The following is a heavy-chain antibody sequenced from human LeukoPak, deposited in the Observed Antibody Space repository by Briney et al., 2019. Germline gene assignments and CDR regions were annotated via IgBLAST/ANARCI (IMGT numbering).Heavy chain of an antibody. Sequence: GGSLRLSCAASGFTFSNYAMSWVRQAPGKGLEWVSGVSGSGGVTYHADSVKGRFTITRDNSKNTLHLQMNSLRAEDTAVYYCAREKEEAYGDYEGTFDYWGQGTLVTVSS. V-gene: IGHV3-23*01. CDR1: GFTFSNYA. CDR2: VSGSGGVT. CDR3: AREKEEAYGDYEGTFDY. D-gene: IGHD4-17*01. J-gene: IGHJ4*02.